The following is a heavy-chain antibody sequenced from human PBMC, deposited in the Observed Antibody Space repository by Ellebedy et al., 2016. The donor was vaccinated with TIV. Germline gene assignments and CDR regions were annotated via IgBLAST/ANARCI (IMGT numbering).Heavy chain of an antibody. D-gene: IGHD1-26*01. J-gene: IGHJ4*02. CDR2: IFYTGSST. CDR1: GGSISSGGYN. CDR3: ARHSDEWELSV. Sequence: SETLSLXXTVSGGSISSGGYNWGWIRQPPGKGLEWIGNIFYTGSSTNYNPSLKSRVYMSIDMSKNQFSLRLSSVTASDTAVFYCARHSDEWELSVWGQGTLVTVSP. V-gene: IGHV4-39*01.